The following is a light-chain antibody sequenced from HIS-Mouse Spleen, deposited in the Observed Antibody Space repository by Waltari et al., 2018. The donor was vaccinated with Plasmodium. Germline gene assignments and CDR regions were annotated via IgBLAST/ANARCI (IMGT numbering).Light chain of an antibody. CDR1: QSVSSN. Sequence: EIVMTQSPATLSVSPGERATLSCRASQSVSSNLAWYQQKPGQAPRLLIYGASTRATGIPGRVSGSGSVTEITRSNSRMQTEDWADYYWKKNKKWRGGTLGQGTKVEIK. CDR2: GAS. CDR3: KKNKKWRGGT. J-gene: IGKJ1*01. V-gene: IGKV3-15*01.